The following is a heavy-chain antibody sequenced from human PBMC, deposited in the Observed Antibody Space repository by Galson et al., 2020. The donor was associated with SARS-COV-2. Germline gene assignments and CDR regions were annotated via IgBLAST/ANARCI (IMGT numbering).Heavy chain of an antibody. CDR2: ISPHHGDT. J-gene: IGHJ1*01. Sequence: ASVQVSYKDSRYTLNHHYIRWLRQAPGPPMEWLGWISPHHGDTNYAQHPQGRVSMTTDTSPGTDYMELKSLRSDDTAVYFCARSLSLGAWSGVRCYSYWGQGTLVTVSS. CDR1: RYTLNHHY. D-gene: IGHD2-15*01. CDR3: ARSLSLGAWSGVRCYSY. V-gene: IGHV1-18*01.